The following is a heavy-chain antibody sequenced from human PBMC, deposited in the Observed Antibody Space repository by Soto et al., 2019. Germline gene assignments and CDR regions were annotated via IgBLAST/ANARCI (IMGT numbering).Heavy chain of an antibody. CDR3: ARWIQRDYYYGMDV. Sequence: ASVKVSCKASGYTFTSYAMHWVRQAPGQRLEWMGWINAGNGNTKYSQKFQGRVTITRDTSASTAYMELSSLRSEDTAAYYCARWIQRDYYYGMDVWGQGTTVTVSS. CDR2: INAGNGNT. CDR1: GYTFTSYA. J-gene: IGHJ6*02. D-gene: IGHD5-18*01. V-gene: IGHV1-3*01.